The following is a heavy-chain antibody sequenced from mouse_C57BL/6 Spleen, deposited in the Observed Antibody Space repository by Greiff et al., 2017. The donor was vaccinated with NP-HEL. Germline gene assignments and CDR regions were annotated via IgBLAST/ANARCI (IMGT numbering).Heavy chain of an antibody. CDR2: ISSGSSTI. V-gene: IGHV5-17*01. J-gene: IGHJ1*03. CDR3: ARGTMITTNWYFDV. Sequence: EVKLMESGGGLVKPGGSLKLSCAASGFTFSDYGMHWVRQAPEKGLEWVAYISSGSSTIYYADTVKGRFTISRDNAKNTLFLQMTSLRSEDTAMYYCARGTMITTNWYFDVWGTGTTVTVSS. CDR1: GFTFSDYG. D-gene: IGHD2-4*01.